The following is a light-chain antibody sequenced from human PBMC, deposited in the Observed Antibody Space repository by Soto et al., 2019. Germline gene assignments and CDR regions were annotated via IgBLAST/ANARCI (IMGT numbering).Light chain of an antibody. CDR2: ENN. CDR3: ATWVVSLSADV. Sequence: QAVVTQPPSVSAAPEQKVTISCSGGSSNLGINFVSWYQQFPGAVPKLLIYENNKRPSGIPDRFSGAKSGTSATLDITGLQNGDGADYYCATWVVSLSADVFGGGTKVPVL. CDR1: SSNLGINF. V-gene: IGLV1-51*02. J-gene: IGLJ1*01.